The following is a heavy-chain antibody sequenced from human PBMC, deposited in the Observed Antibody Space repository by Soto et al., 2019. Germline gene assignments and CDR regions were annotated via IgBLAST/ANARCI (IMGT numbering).Heavy chain of an antibody. CDR2: INTNTGNP. CDR3: ARYSTASAEGNWFDP. V-gene: IGHV7-4-1*01. Sequence: ASVKVSCKASGYTFTSYAMNWVRQAPGQGLEWMGWINTNTGNPTYAQGFTGRFVFSLDTSVSTAYLQICSLKSEDTAVYYCARYSTASAEGNWFDPWGQGTLVTVSS. J-gene: IGHJ5*02. D-gene: IGHD2-21*01. CDR1: GYTFTSYA.